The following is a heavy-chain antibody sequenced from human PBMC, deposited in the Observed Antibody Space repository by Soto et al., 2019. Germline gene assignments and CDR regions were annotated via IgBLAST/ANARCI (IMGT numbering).Heavy chain of an antibody. V-gene: IGHV3-20*04. CDR3: ARAPGFYGDFFDY. D-gene: IGHD4-17*01. J-gene: IGHJ4*02. Sequence: LRLSCAASGFTFSSYGMHWVRQAPGKGLEWVSGINRDGGSTGYADSVKGRFTISRDNAKNSLYLQMNSLRAEDTALYYCARAPGFYGDFFDYWGQGTLVTVSS. CDR1: GFTFSSYG. CDR2: INRDGGST.